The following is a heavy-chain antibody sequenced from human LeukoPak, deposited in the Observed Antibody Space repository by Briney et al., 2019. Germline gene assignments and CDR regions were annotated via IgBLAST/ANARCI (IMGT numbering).Heavy chain of an antibody. V-gene: IGHV3-74*01. Sequence: PGGSLRLSCAASGFTFSSNWMHWVRQAPGKGLVWVSRIISNENSATYADSVKGRFTISRDNAKNTLYLQMNSLRAEDTAVYYCAKDQYGDYVSNYFDYWGQGTLVTVSS. J-gene: IGHJ4*02. CDR2: IISNENSA. D-gene: IGHD4-17*01. CDR3: AKDQYGDYVSNYFDY. CDR1: GFTFSSNW.